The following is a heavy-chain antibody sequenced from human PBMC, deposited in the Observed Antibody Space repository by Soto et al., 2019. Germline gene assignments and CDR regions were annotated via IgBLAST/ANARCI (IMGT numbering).Heavy chain of an antibody. Sequence: PGGSLRLSCAASGFTFSSYAMSWVRQAPGKGLEWVSAISGSGGSTYYADSVKGRFTISRDNSKNTLYLQMNSLRAEDTALYYCAKDSAYYYDSSGHCFDYWGQGTLVTVSS. CDR1: GFTFSSYA. CDR3: AKDSAYYYDSSGHCFDY. CDR2: ISGSGGST. D-gene: IGHD3-22*01. V-gene: IGHV3-23*01. J-gene: IGHJ4*02.